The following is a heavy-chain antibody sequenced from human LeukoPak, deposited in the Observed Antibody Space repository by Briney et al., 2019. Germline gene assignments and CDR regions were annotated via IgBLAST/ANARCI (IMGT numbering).Heavy chain of an antibody. CDR3: ARPDGCSSGPIDY. CDR1: GGSFSGYY. V-gene: IGHV4-34*01. D-gene: IGHD6-19*01. Sequence: SATLSLTCAVYGGSFSGYYWSWIRQPPGKGLEWIGEINHSGSTNYNPSLKSRVTISVDTSKNQFSLKLSSVTAADTAVYYCARPDGCSSGPIDYWGQGTLVTVSS. J-gene: IGHJ4*02. CDR2: INHSGST.